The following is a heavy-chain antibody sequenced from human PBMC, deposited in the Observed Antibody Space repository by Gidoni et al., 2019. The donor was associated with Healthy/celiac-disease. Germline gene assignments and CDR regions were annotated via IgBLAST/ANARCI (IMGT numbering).Heavy chain of an antibody. D-gene: IGHD3-3*01. Sequence: QVQLVESGGGVVQPGRSLRLSCAASGFTFSSSGMHWVRQAPGKGLEWVAVISYDGSNKYYADSVKGRFTISRDNSKNTLYLQMNSLRAEDTAVYYCAKDLRNYDFWSGYYGLWGQGTLVTVSS. CDR2: ISYDGSNK. CDR3: AKDLRNYDFWSGYYGL. V-gene: IGHV3-30*18. J-gene: IGHJ4*02. CDR1: GFTFSSSG.